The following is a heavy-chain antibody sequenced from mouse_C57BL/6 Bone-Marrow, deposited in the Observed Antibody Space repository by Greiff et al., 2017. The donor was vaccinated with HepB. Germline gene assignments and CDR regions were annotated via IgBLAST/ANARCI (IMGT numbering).Heavy chain of an antibody. D-gene: IGHD2-2*01. CDR1: GYTFTSYW. CDR2: IYPGSGST. V-gene: IGHV1-55*01. CDR3: AREMDGYGHDY. Sequence: QVQLQQPGAELVKPGASVKMSCKASGYTFTSYWITWVKQRPGQGLEWIGDIYPGSGSTNYNEKFKSKATLAVDTSSSTAYMQLSSLTSEDSAVYYCAREMDGYGHDYWGQGTTLTVSS. J-gene: IGHJ2*01.